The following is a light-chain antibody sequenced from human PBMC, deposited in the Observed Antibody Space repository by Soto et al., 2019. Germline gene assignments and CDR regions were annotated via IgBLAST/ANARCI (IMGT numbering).Light chain of an antibody. J-gene: IGKJ2*01. CDR3: QQSYSLPYT. CDR2: AAS. CDR1: QSIDNF. V-gene: IGKV1-39*01. Sequence: IEISQSQSSLAPSVGDRVTITCRPSQSIDNFLNWYQQKPGKAPNLLIYAASSLQSGVSSRFSGSGSGTDFTLTISSLQPEDSATYYCQQSYSLPYTFGEGTKVDIK.